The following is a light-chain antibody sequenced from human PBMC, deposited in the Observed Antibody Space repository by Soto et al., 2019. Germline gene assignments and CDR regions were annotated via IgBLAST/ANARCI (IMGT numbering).Light chain of an antibody. Sequence: QSALTQPASVSGSPGQSITISCTGTSSDVGGYNLVSWYQQYPDKAPKLMIFDVNTRPSGVSNRFSGSKSGNTASLTISGLRVEDEDDYYCSSYKSSSTRPYVFGTGTKLTVL. V-gene: IGLV2-14*01. CDR2: DVN. J-gene: IGLJ1*01. CDR1: SSDVGGYNL. CDR3: SSYKSSSTRPYV.